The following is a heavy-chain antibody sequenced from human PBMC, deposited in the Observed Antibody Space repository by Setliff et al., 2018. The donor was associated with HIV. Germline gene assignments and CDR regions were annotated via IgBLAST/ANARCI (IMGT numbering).Heavy chain of an antibody. V-gene: IGHV3-48*04. CDR1: GFTFSSYS. CDR2: ISSSGTTI. D-gene: IGHD3-16*02. Sequence: PGGSLRLSCAASGFTFSSYSMNWVRQAPGKGLEWVSYISSSGTTIYYADSVEGRFTISRDNAKNSLYLQMNSLRAEDTAVYYCAIGRQGYHYGMDVWGQGTTVTVSS. J-gene: IGHJ6*02. CDR3: AIGRQGYHYGMDV.